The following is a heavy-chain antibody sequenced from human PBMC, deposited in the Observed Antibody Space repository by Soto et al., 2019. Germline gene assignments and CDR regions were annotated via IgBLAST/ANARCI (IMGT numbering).Heavy chain of an antibody. V-gene: IGHV4-34*01. Sequence: SETLSLTCAVYGGSFSGYYWSWIRQPPGKGLEWIGEINHSGSTNYNPSLKSRVTISVDTSKNQFSLKLSSVTAADTAVYYCARGQVATALDAFCIWGQGTRVNVSS. CDR3: ARGQVATALDAFCI. CDR1: GGSFSGYY. D-gene: IGHD5-12*01. CDR2: INHSGST. J-gene: IGHJ3*02.